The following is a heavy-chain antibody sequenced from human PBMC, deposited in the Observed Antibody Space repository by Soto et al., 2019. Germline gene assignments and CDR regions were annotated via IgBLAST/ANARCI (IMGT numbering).Heavy chain of an antibody. V-gene: IGHV4-30-4*01. CDR2: IHNSGTS. CDR1: GGSIKGSDYH. D-gene: IGHD6-6*01. J-gene: IGHJ4*02. Sequence: TSETLSLTFTVSGGSIKGSDYHWGCTRESPAKGLEWIFYIHNSGTSFYNPSLRGRVTVTLDTSRSQLSLTLASVTAADTAVYYCVREERIAAPQLDYWGQGIPVTVTS. CDR3: VREERIAAPQLDY.